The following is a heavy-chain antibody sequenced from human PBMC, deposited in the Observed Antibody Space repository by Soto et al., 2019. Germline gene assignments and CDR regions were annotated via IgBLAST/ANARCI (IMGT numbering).Heavy chain of an antibody. D-gene: IGHD3-3*01. CDR3: ARDDPQVRFLVRD. Sequence: EVQLVESGGGLIQPGGSLRLSCAASGFTVSSNYMSWVRQAPGKGLEWVSVIYSGGSTYYADSVKGRFTISRDNSKNTLYLQMSSLRAEDTAVYYCARDDPQVRFLVRDWGQGTLVTVSS. J-gene: IGHJ4*02. CDR2: IYSGGST. V-gene: IGHV3-53*01. CDR1: GFTVSSNY.